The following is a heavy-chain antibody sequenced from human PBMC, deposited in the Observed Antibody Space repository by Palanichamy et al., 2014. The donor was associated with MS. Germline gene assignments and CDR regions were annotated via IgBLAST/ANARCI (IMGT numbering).Heavy chain of an antibody. J-gene: IGHJ4*02. CDR2: IYYSGTT. D-gene: IGHD3-9*01. Sequence: QLQLQESGPGLVKPSETLSLTCTVSGGSISTSSYFWGWIRQPPGKGLEWIGSIYYSGTTYYNPSLKSRITISVDTSENQFSLKLSSVTAADTALYYCAEYDILTGMSKWGQGTLVTVSS. CDR1: GGSISTSSYF. V-gene: IGHV4-39*01. CDR3: AEYDILTGMSK.